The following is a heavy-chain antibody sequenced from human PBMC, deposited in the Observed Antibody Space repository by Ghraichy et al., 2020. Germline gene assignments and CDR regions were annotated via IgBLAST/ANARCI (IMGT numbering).Heavy chain of an antibody. CDR3: VRGRGNLNWFDP. J-gene: IGHJ5*02. CDR1: GDSISTYY. D-gene: IGHD3-10*01. CDR2: IYDSGST. Sequence: SETLSLTCIVSGDSISTYYWSWIRQPPGKGLEWIGCIYDSGSTKYNPSLKSRVTISVDTSKNKLSLNLRSVTAADTAVYYCVRGRGNLNWFDPWGQGTLVTVSS. V-gene: IGHV4-59*01.